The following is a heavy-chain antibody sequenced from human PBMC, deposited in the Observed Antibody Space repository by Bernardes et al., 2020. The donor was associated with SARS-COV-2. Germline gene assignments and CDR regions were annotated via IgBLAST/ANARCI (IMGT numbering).Heavy chain of an antibody. CDR2: VSISGTTT. CDR1: GFTFTNYA. CDR3: AKGHLRHWGWFDP. V-gene: IGHV3-23*01. J-gene: IGHJ5*02. Sequence: GGSLRLSCMTSGFTFTNYAMNWVRQVPGKEPEWVAVVSISGTTTYYADSVRGRFTISRDNSKNTVYLEMKNLRVEDTATYYCAKGHLRHWGWFDPWGQGTLVIVSS. D-gene: IGHD7-27*01.